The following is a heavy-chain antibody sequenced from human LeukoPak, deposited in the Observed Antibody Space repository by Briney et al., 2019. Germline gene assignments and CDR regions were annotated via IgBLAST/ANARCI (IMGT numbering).Heavy chain of an antibody. CDR2: ISSSSSYI. D-gene: IGHD6-13*01. V-gene: IGHV3-21*01. Sequence: GGALRVSCAASGFTFSSYSMNWVRQAPGKGLEWVSSISSSSSYIYYADSVKGRFTISRDNAKNSLYLQMNSLRAEDTAVYYCARGESSSWYHYDYWGQGTLVTVSA. J-gene: IGHJ4*02. CDR3: ARGESSSWYHYDY. CDR1: GFTFSSYS.